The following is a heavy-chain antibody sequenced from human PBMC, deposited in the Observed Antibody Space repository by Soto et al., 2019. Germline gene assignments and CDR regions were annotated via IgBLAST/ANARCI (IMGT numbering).Heavy chain of an antibody. Sequence: EVQLVQSGGGLVQPGGSLRLSCAASGFAFSGYPMNWVRQAPGKGLEWISYISSGSTTIYYAASVKGRFTISRDNGKNTLYLQMHSLGAEDTAVYFCAREPHAFDFWGQGTLVTVSS. CDR2: ISSGSTTI. J-gene: IGHJ4*02. CDR3: AREPHAFDF. CDR1: GFAFSGYP. V-gene: IGHV3-48*01.